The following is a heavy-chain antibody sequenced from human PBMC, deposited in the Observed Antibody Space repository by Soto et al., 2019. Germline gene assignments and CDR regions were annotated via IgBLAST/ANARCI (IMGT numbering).Heavy chain of an antibody. CDR2: ISDDGNNK. CDR3: ARDDEGRSHCDIGY. Sequence: QVQLVESGGGVVQPGRSLRLSCAASGFTFSRYTMHWVRQAPGKGLEWMAFISDDGNNKYYADSVKGQFTISRDNSKNTLYLQMHSLRTEDTAMYYCARDDEGRSHCDIGYWGQGTLVIVSS. CDR1: GFTFSRYT. V-gene: IGHV3-30-3*01. J-gene: IGHJ4*02. D-gene: IGHD3-16*02.